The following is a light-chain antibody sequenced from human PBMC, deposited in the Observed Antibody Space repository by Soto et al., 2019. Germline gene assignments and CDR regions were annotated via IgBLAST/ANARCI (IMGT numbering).Light chain of an antibody. CDR2: GAS. Sequence: EIVMTQSPATLSVSPGESATLSCRASESISRNLAWYQQKPGQAPRLLVYGASTRASGVAARFSGGGSGTDFTLNISSLQSEDFAIYHCQQYHNWPPAWTFGQGTKVEIK. CDR3: QQYHNWPPAWT. J-gene: IGKJ1*01. CDR1: ESISRN. V-gene: IGKV3-15*01.